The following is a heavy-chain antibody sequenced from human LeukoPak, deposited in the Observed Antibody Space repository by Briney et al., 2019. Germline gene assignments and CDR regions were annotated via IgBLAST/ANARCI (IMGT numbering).Heavy chain of an antibody. V-gene: IGHV3-23*01. CDR1: GFTFSSYA. CDR3: ARDLPTVTTLLPSLSYFDY. CDR2: ISGSGGST. Sequence: GGSLRLSCAASGFTFSSYAMSWVRQAPGKGLEWVSAISGSGGSTYYADSVKGRFTISRDNAKNSLYLQMNSLRAEDTAMYYCARDLPTVTTLLPSLSYFDYWGQGTLVTVSS. J-gene: IGHJ4*02. D-gene: IGHD4-17*01.